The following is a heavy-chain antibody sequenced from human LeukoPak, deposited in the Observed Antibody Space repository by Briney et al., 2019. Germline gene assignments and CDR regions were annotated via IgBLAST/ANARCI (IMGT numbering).Heavy chain of an antibody. D-gene: IGHD3-3*01. CDR3: ARETIFGVVPYGMDV. V-gene: IGHV3-66*01. Sequence: GGSLRLSCAVSGFTFSSYAMSWVRQAPGKGLEWVSVIYSGGSTYYADSVKGRFTISRDNSKNTLYLQMNSLRAEDTAVYYCARETIFGVVPYGMDVWGQGTTVTVSS. J-gene: IGHJ6*02. CDR2: IYSGGST. CDR1: GFTFSSYA.